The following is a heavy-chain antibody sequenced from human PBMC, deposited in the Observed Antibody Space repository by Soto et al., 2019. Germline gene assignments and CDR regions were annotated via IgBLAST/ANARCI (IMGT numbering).Heavy chain of an antibody. Sequence: SYTQSLVSTVSGNSITSRSSCWQCISRPPGKGLEWSGSIYYSGSTYYNPSLKNRVTISGDTSKNQFSLRLTSVTAADTAVYYCARQPPYCPLDYWGQGTLVTVSS. V-gene: IGHV4-39*01. CDR1: GNSITSRSSC. CDR3: ARQPPYCPLDY. J-gene: IGHJ4*02. CDR2: IYYSGST. D-gene: IGHD2-8*02.